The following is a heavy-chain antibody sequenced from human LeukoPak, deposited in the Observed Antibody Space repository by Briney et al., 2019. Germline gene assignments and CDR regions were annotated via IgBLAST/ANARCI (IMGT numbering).Heavy chain of an antibody. J-gene: IGHJ3*02. CDR2: IYYSGST. CDR1: GGSISSYY. D-gene: IGHD4-11*01. CDR3: ASAHDYDAFDI. Sequence: PSETLSLTCNASGGSISSYYWSWIRQPPGKGLEWIGYIYYSGSTNYNPSLKSRVTISVDTSKNQFSLKLSSVTAADTAVYYCASAHDYDAFDIWGQGTMVTVSS. V-gene: IGHV4-59*01.